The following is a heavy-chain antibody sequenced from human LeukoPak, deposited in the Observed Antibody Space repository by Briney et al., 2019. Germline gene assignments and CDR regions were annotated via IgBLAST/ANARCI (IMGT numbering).Heavy chain of an antibody. V-gene: IGHV3-20*04. J-gene: IGHJ6*03. CDR1: GFTFDDYG. D-gene: IGHD5-18*01. CDR2: INWNGGST. Sequence: GGSLRLSCAASGFTFDDYGMSWVRQAPGKGLEWVSGINWNGGSTGYADSVKGRFTISRDNAKNSLYLQMNSLRAEDTALYYCARKAWSERDTAMATGYYYYIDVWGKGTTVTVSS. CDR3: ARKAWSERDTAMATGYYYYIDV.